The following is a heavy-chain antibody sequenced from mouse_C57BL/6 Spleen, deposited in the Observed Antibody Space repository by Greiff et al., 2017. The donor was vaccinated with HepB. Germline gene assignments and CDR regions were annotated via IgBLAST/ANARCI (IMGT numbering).Heavy chain of an antibody. CDR3: ARPLNWDGAWFAY. CDR2: IDPSDSYT. J-gene: IGHJ3*01. CDR1: GYTFTSYW. Sequence: VKLQQPGAELVMPGASVKLSCKASGYTFTSYWMHWVKQRPGQGLEWIGEIDPSDSYTNYNQKLKGKSTLTVDKSSSTAYMQLSSLTSEDSAVYYCARPLNWDGAWFAYWGQGTLVTVSA. D-gene: IGHD4-1*01. V-gene: IGHV1-69*01.